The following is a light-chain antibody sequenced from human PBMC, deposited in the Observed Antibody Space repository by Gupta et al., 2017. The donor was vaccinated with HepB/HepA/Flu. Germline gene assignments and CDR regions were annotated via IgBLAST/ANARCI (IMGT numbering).Light chain of an antibody. V-gene: IGKV4-1*01. CDR3: QQEDNDPWT. CDR2: WAS. CDR1: QSGFYSPNNKNY. Sequence: DIVMTQSPDSLAVSLGERATINCKSSQSGFYSPNNKNYLAWFQQKPGQPPKLLIYWASVREPGVPDRFSGRGSGSDFTLTISSLQAEDVAVYYCQQEDNDPWTFGQGTTVEIK. J-gene: IGKJ1*01.